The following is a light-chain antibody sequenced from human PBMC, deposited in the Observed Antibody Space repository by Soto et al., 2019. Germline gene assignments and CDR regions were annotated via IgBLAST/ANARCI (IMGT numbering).Light chain of an antibody. Sequence: EIVMTQSPGTLSVSPGERVTLSCRANRNILSNLAWYQQKPGQAPRLLIFFASTRATGVPDRFSGSGSGTDFTLTISSLQSADFGVYYCQQYYTWPRGTFGQGTKVDI. J-gene: IGKJ1*01. CDR2: FAS. CDR3: QQYYTWPRGT. V-gene: IGKV3-15*01. CDR1: RNILSN.